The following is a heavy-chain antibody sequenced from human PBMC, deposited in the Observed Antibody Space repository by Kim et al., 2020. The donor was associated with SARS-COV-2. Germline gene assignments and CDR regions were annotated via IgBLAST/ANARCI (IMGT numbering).Heavy chain of an antibody. J-gene: IGHJ6*02. D-gene: IGHD1-7*01. CDR2: ISSSSSYI. CDR3: ARDKGSITGTTVKYYYHGMDV. CDR1: GFTFSSYS. V-gene: IGHV3-21*01. Sequence: GGSLRLSCAASGFTFSSYSMNWVRQAPGKGLEWVSSISSSSSYIYYADSVKGRFTISRDNAKNSLYLQMNSLRAEDTAVYYCARDKGSITGTTVKYYYHGMDVWGQGTTVTVSS.